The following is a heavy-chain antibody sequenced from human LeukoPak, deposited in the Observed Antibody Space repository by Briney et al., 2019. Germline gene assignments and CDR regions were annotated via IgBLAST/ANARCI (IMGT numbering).Heavy chain of an antibody. D-gene: IGHD3-22*01. J-gene: IGHJ4*02. CDR3: ARADSSGYSLFDY. CDR1: GGSISSGGYY. CDR2: IYYSGST. V-gene: IGHV4-31*03. Sequence: SETLSLTCTVSGGSISSGGYYWSWIRQHPGKGLEWIGYIYYSGSTYYNPSLKSRVTISVDTSKNQSSLKLSSVTAADTAVYYCARADSSGYSLFDYWGQGTLVTVSS.